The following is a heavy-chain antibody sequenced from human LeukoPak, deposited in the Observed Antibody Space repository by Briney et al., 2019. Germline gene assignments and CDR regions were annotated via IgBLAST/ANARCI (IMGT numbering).Heavy chain of an antibody. CDR1: GFTFSNYA. V-gene: IGHV3-30-3*01. CDR3: ASAHYYGSGKSYFDY. J-gene: IGHJ4*02. D-gene: IGHD3-10*01. CDR2: ITYDGSNS. Sequence: PGRSLRLSCAASGFTFSNYAMYWVRQAPGKGREWVAVITYDGSNSYSADPVKGRFSVSRDNSKNTLSLQMDSLRAEDSAMYYCASAHYYGSGKSYFDYWGQGTLVTVSS.